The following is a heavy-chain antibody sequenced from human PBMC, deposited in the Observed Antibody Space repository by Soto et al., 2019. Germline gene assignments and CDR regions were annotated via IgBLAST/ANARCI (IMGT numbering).Heavy chain of an antibody. V-gene: IGHV3-21*01. CDR1: GFTFSSYS. CDR3: ARLRPYDSSLDAFDI. Sequence: PGGSLRLSCAASGFTFSSYSMNWVRQAPGKGLEWVSSISSSSSYIYYADSVKGRFTISRDNAKNSLYLQMNSLRAEDTAVYYCARLRPYDSSLDAFDIWGQGTMVTVSS. J-gene: IGHJ3*02. D-gene: IGHD3-22*01. CDR2: ISSSSSYI.